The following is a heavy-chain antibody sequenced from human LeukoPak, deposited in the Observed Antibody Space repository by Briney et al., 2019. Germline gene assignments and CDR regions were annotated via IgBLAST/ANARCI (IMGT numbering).Heavy chain of an antibody. CDR2: IYPGDSDT. D-gene: IGHD3-3*02. J-gene: IGHJ4*02. V-gene: IGHV5-51*01. Sequence: GESLKISCKGSGYSFTSYWIGWVRQMPGKGLEWMGIIYPGDSDTRYSPSFQGQVTISADKSISTAYLQWARLKASDTAMYYCARRVALAPTSFYFEHWGQGTLVTVSS. CDR3: ARRVALAPTSFYFEH. CDR1: GYSFTSYW.